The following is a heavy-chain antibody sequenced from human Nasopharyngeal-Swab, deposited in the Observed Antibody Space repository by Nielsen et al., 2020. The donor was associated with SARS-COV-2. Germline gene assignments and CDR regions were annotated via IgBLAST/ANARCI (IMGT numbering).Heavy chain of an antibody. V-gene: IGHV1-2*06. J-gene: IGHJ4*02. CDR2: INPNSGDT. CDR3: ARDYGDVPGITGSGPPGGY. Sequence: ASVKVSCKASGYTFTDYYMHWVRQAPAQGLEWMGRINPNSGDTDYTQKFQGRVTVTRDTSINTVYMELSSLSADDTAVYYCARDYGDVPGITGSGPPGGYWGQGTLVTVSS. CDR1: GYTFTDYY. D-gene: IGHD6-13*01.